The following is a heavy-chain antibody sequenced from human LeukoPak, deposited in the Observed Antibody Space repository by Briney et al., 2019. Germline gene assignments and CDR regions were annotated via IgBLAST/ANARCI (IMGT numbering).Heavy chain of an antibody. CDR1: GFTFSNAW. J-gene: IGHJ4*02. D-gene: IGHD6-19*01. Sequence: GGSLRLSCAASGFTFSNAWMSWVRQAPGKGLEWVGRIKSKTDGGTTDSAAPVKGRFTISRDDSKNTLYLQMNSLKTEDTAVYYCTTRIAVAGTTFDYWGQGTLVTVSS. CDR2: IKSKTDGGTT. V-gene: IGHV3-15*01. CDR3: TTRIAVAGTTFDY.